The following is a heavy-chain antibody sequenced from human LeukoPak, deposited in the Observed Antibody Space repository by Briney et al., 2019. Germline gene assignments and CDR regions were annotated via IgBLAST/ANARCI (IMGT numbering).Heavy chain of an antibody. CDR3: AKWLDYDILTGYYKTHAGFDY. J-gene: IGHJ4*02. CDR2: ISGSGGST. V-gene: IGHV3-23*01. Sequence: PGGSLRLSCAASGFTFSDYWMSWVRQAPGKGLEWVSAISGSGGSTYYADSVKGRFTISRDNSKNTLYLQMNSLRAEDTAVYYCAKWLDYDILTGYYKTHAGFDYWGQGTLVTVSS. D-gene: IGHD3-9*01. CDR1: GFTFSDYW.